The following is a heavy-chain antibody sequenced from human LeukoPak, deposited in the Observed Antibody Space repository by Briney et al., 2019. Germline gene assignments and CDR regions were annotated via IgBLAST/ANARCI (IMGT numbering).Heavy chain of an antibody. V-gene: IGHV1-2*02. CDR3: ARDLVGYCSSTSCSPRPQNWFDP. CDR1: GYTFTGYY. D-gene: IGHD2-2*01. J-gene: IGHJ5*02. Sequence: ASVKVSCKASGYTFTGYYMPWVRQAPGQGLEWMGWINPNSGGTNYAQKFQGRVTMTRDTSISTAYMELSRLRSDDTAVYYCARDLVGYCSSTSCSPRPQNWFDPWGQGTLVTVSS. CDR2: INPNSGGT.